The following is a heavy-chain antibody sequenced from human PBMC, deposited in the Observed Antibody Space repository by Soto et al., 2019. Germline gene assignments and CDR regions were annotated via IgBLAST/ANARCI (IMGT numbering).Heavy chain of an antibody. D-gene: IGHD3-10*01. Sequence: QVQLVQSGAEVKEPGDSVRVSCEASGYTFTAYYIHWVRQAPGQGLEWMGWINTKFGDTTYAQDFQGRVSLTRDMSINSVYMELSRPTAGDTAIYYCARNMDYYYGPGSGNGHGFWGQGTAVTVFS. CDR2: INTKFGDT. J-gene: IGHJ6*02. V-gene: IGHV1-2*02. CDR1: GYTFTAYY. CDR3: ARNMDYYYGPGSGNGHGF.